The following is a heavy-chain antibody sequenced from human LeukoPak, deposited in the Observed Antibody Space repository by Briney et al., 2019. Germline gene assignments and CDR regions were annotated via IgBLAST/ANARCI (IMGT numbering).Heavy chain of an antibody. CDR3: ARGRPGNNLSCYLDL. CDR1: GFIFEDYG. V-gene: IGHV3-20*04. J-gene: IGHJ5*02. D-gene: IGHD2-2*01. CDR2: LNWNGGSP. Sequence: TGGSLRLSCTVSGFIFEDYGMSWVRQAPGKGLECISSLNWNGGSPAYADSVKGRFTISRDNAKNSLFLQMDSLRAGDTALYYCARGRPGNNLSCYLDLWGQGTLVTVSS.